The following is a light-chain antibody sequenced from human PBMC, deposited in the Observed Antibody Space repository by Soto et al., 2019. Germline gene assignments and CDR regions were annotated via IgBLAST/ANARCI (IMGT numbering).Light chain of an antibody. CDR2: EVT. CDR3: SSYTSGSTLPWV. J-gene: IGLJ1*01. Sequence: QSVLAQPASVSGSPGQSITISCTGTSTDVGAYNYIAWYQQHPGKAPKLIIYEVTNRPSGVSYRFSASKSGNTASLTISGLHSEDEAVYYCSSYTSGSTLPWVFGTGTKVTVL. V-gene: IGLV2-14*01. CDR1: STDVGAYNY.